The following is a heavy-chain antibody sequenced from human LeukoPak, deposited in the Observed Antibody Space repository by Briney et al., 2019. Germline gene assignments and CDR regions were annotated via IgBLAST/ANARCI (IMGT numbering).Heavy chain of an antibody. J-gene: IGHJ3*02. Sequence: GESLKISCKGSGYSFTSYWIGWVRQMPGKGLEWMGVIYPGDSDTRYSPSFQGQVTISADKSISTAYLQWSSLKASDTAVYYCARGLSSNWYGGAFDIWGQGTMVTVSS. D-gene: IGHD6-13*01. CDR1: GYSFTSYW. CDR2: IYPGDSDT. V-gene: IGHV5-51*01. CDR3: ARGLSSNWYGGAFDI.